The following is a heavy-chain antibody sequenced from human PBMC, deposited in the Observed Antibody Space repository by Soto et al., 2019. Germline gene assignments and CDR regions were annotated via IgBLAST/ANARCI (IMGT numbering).Heavy chain of an antibody. V-gene: IGHV3-33*01. Sequence: QVQLVESGGGVVQPGRSLRLSCAASGFTFSSYGMHWVRQAPGKGLEWVAVIWYDGSNKYYADSVKGRFTISRDNSXNXLXLXXNSLRAEDTAVYYCARDGDIVVVVAATGHYYGMDVWGQGTTVTVSS. CDR1: GFTFSSYG. CDR3: ARDGDIVVVVAATGHYYGMDV. CDR2: IWYDGSNK. J-gene: IGHJ6*02. D-gene: IGHD2-15*01.